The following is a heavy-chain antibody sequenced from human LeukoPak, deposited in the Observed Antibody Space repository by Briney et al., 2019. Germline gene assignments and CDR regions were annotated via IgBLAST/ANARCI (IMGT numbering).Heavy chain of an antibody. V-gene: IGHV1-69*13. D-gene: IGHD5-18*01. Sequence: SVKVSCKASGGTFSSYAISWVRQAPGQGLEWMGGIIPIFGTANYAQKFRGRVTITADESTSTAYMELSSLRSEDTAVYYCAREDTAMDLFDYWGQGTLVTVSS. CDR2: IIPIFGTA. CDR1: GGTFSSYA. J-gene: IGHJ4*02. CDR3: AREDTAMDLFDY.